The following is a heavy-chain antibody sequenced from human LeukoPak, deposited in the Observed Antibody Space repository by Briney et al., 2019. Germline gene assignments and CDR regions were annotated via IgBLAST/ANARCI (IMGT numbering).Heavy chain of an antibody. Sequence: GASVKVSCKASGYTFTDYYMHWVRQAPGKGREWMGWINPYSGGTKNAQKFQGRVTMTRDASTSTAYMDLSRLTFDDTAFYYCARGDIYGDYVWWVQGTLVTVSS. V-gene: IGHV1-2*02. CDR3: ARGDIYGDYVW. CDR1: GYTFTDYY. D-gene: IGHD4-17*01. CDR2: INPYSGGT. J-gene: IGHJ4*02.